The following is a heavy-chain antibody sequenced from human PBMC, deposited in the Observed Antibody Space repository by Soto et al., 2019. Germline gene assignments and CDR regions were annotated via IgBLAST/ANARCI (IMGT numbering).Heavy chain of an antibody. D-gene: IGHD3-10*02. CDR1: GGSISSYY. CDR2: IYYSGST. V-gene: IGHV4-59*01. CDR3: ANRVAYVVAPDY. Sequence: PSETLSLTCTVSGGSISSYYWSWIRQPPGKGLEWIGYIYYSGSTNYNPSLKSRVTISVDTSKNQFSLKLSSVTAADTAVYYCANRVAYVVAPDYWGQGILVTVSS. J-gene: IGHJ4*02.